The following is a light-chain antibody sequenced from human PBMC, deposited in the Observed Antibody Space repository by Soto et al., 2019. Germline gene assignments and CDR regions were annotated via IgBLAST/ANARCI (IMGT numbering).Light chain of an antibody. J-gene: IGLJ1*01. Sequence: QSALAHPASVSGSRGQSITISCTGTSSDVGRYNYVSWFQQHPGKVPQLIIYDVSNWPSGVSDRFSGSKSGNTASLTISGLQPEDEADYYCSSFTSSSTFVFGTGTKVTVL. CDR3: SSFTSSSTFV. CDR2: DVS. V-gene: IGLV2-14*03. CDR1: SSDVGRYNY.